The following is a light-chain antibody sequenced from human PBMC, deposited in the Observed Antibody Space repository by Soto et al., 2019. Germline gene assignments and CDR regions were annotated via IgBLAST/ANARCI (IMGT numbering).Light chain of an antibody. V-gene: IGKV1-39*01. CDR2: AAS. J-gene: IGKJ4*01. Sequence: DIQMTQSPSSLSASVGDSVTITCRASQSISSYLNWYQQKPGKAPKLLIYAASSFQSGVPSRFSGSGSGTDYTLTISSLQPEDFATYYCQQGFSTPLTFGGGTKVDIK. CDR3: QQGFSTPLT. CDR1: QSISSY.